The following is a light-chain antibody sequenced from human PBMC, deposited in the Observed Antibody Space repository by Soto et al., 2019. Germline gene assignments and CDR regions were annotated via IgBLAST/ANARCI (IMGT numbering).Light chain of an antibody. CDR2: GAS. Sequence: EIVLTHSPGTLSLSPGERATLSCRASQSVSNNYLAWYQQKPGQAPRLLIYGASSRATGIPNRFSGSGSGTDFTLTISRLEPEDFAVYYCQQYGNSPQTFGQGTKVDI. V-gene: IGKV3-20*01. CDR3: QQYGNSPQT. CDR1: QSVSNNY. J-gene: IGKJ1*01.